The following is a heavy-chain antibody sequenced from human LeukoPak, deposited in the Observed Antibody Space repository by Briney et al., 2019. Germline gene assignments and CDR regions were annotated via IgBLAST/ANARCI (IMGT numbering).Heavy chain of an antibody. J-gene: IGHJ4*02. D-gene: IGHD2-21*02. Sequence: ASVKVSCRASGYTFTGYYMHWLRQAPGQGLEWMGWINPSSGGTNYAQKFQGRVTMTRDTSISTAYMELSRLRSDDTAVYYCAREGSYCVGGDCYSFDFWGQGTLITVSS. CDR2: INPSSGGT. CDR3: AREGSYCVGGDCYSFDF. V-gene: IGHV1-2*02. CDR1: GYTFTGYY.